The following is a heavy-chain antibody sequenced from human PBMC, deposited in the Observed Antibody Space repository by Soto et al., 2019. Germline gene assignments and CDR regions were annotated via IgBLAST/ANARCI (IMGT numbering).Heavy chain of an antibody. CDR3: ARSTGTTEAFDI. CDR2: ISSSSSYI. Sequence: ELQLVESGGGLVKPGGSLRLSCAASGFTFSSYSMNWVRQAPGKGLEWVSSISSSSSYIYYADSVKGRFTISRDNAKNSLYLQMNSLRAEDTAVYYCARSTGTTEAFDIWGQGTMVTVSS. J-gene: IGHJ3*02. V-gene: IGHV3-21*01. CDR1: GFTFSSYS. D-gene: IGHD1-7*01.